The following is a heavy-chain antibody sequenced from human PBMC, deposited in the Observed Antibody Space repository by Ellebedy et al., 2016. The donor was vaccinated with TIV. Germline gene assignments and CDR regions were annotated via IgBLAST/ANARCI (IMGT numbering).Heavy chain of an antibody. CDR1: GYTFTGSF. D-gene: IGHD3-3*01. J-gene: IGHJ4*02. CDR2: INPNSGDT. V-gene: IGHV1-2*02. Sequence: ASVKVSXKASGYTFTGSFLHWVRQAPGQGLEWMGWINPNSGDTKFAQKFQGRVTMTRDTSINTAYMELSRLQSDDTALYYCARAMTIFGVIIHFFDYWGQGTPVTVSS. CDR3: ARAMTIFGVIIHFFDY.